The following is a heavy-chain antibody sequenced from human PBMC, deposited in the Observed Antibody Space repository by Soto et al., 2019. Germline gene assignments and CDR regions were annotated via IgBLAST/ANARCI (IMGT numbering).Heavy chain of an antibody. D-gene: IGHD4-4*01. Sequence: QVQLVQSGAEVKKPGASVKVSCKASGYTFTSYYMHWVRQAPGQGLEWMGIINPSGGSTSYAKKFQGRVTMTRDTSTSTVYMELSSLRSEDTAVYYCARDLGTVTTRPDAFDIWGQGTMVTVSS. CDR3: ARDLGTVTTRPDAFDI. CDR2: INPSGGST. V-gene: IGHV1-46*01. J-gene: IGHJ3*02. CDR1: GYTFTSYY.